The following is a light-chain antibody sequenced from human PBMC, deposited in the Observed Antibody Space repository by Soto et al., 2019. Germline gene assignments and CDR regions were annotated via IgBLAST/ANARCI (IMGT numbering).Light chain of an antibody. CDR3: QQFQSYALT. V-gene: IGKV1-13*02. Sequence: AIQLTQSPSSLSASVGDRVTITCRASQGISSALAWYQHKPGRAPRLLIYDASSLQSGVSSRFSGSGSGTDFTLTISSLQPEEFANYYCQQFQSYALTFGGGTKLEIK. CDR2: DAS. J-gene: IGKJ4*01. CDR1: QGISSA.